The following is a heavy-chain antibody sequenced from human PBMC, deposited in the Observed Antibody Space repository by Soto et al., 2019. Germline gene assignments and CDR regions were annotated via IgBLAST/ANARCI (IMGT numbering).Heavy chain of an antibody. CDR2: ISSSGSTI. D-gene: IGHD1-26*01. V-gene: IGHV3-48*03. CDR3: ARESGATIKY. J-gene: IGHJ4*02. Sequence: EVQLVESGGGLVQPGGSLRLTCAASGFTFSSYEMNWVRQAPGKGLEWVSYISSSGSTIYYADSVKGRFTISRDNAKNSLYLQMNSLRAEDTAVYYCARESGATIKYWGQGTLVTVSS. CDR1: GFTFSSYE.